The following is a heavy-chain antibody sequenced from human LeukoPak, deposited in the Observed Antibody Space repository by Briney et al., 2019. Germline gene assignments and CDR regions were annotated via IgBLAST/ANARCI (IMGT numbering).Heavy chain of an antibody. Sequence: NRGASLKISCKGSGYSFTSYWISWVRQMPGKGLEWMGRIDPSDSYTNYSPSFQGHVTISADKSISTAYLQWSSLKASDTAMYYCARRQLEYYYGSGSPAGGMDVWGKGTTVTVSS. CDR2: IDPSDSYT. CDR3: ARRQLEYYYGSGSPAGGMDV. D-gene: IGHD3-10*01. J-gene: IGHJ6*04. CDR1: GYSFTSYW. V-gene: IGHV5-10-1*01.